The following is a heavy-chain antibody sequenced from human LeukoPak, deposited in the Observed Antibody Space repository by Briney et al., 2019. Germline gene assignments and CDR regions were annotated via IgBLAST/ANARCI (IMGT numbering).Heavy chain of an antibody. CDR3: AKVQTTVTTWADY. CDR1: GFTFSIYA. J-gene: IGHJ4*02. Sequence: GGSLRLSCAASGFTFSIYAMSWVRQAPGKGLEWVSAISGSGGNTYYADSVKGRFTISRDNSKNTLYLQMNSLRAEDTAVYYCAKVQTTVTTWADYWGQGTLVTVSS. CDR2: ISGSGGNT. D-gene: IGHD4-17*01. V-gene: IGHV3-23*01.